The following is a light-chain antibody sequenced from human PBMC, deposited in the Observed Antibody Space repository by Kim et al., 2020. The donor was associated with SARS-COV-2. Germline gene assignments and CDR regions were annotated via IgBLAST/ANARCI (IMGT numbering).Light chain of an antibody. V-gene: IGLV1-47*02. J-gene: IGLJ3*02. CDR3: SCWDDRLSSVV. CDR1: STNVGTNY. Sequence: GVTTSSSSSSTNVGTNYNYYYQHHPETAPNLLIYSNEQRPSAAAVLSCFSGSSTATSAAISVLRSEDEDDYYYSCWDDRLSSVVFGGGTQLTVL. CDR2: SNE.